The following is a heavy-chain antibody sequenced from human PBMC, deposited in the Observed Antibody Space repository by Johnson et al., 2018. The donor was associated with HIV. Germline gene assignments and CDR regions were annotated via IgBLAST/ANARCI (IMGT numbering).Heavy chain of an antibody. Sequence: QVQLVESGGGVVHPGRSLRLSCAASGFTFNNYATHWVRQAPGKGLEWVALTSYDGTSKYYIDSVKGRFTVSRDNSKNTLYLQMNSLRAEDTAMYYCAKDRFMFLENPVDGFDVWGEGTMVTLSS. CDR2: TSYDGTSK. V-gene: IGHV3-30*18. CDR1: GFTFNNYA. D-gene: IGHD3-3*01. J-gene: IGHJ3*01. CDR3: AKDRFMFLENPVDGFDV.